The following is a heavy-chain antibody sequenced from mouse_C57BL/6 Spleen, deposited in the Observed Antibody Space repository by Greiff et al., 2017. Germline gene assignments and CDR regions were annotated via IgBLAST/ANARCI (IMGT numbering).Heavy chain of an antibody. CDR1: GYTFTSYW. Sequence: VQLKQPGAELVKPGASVKLSCKASGYTFTSYWMHWVKQRPGQGLEWIGMIHPNSGSTNYNEKFKSKATLTVDKSSSTAYMQLSSLTSEDSAVYYCARDPGYTNFAWFAYWGQGTLVTVSA. V-gene: IGHV1-64*01. J-gene: IGHJ3*01. CDR2: IHPNSGST. CDR3: ARDPGYTNFAWFAY. D-gene: IGHD2-5*01.